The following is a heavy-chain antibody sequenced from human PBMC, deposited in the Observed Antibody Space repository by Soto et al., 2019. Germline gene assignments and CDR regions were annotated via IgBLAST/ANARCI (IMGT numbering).Heavy chain of an antibody. J-gene: IGHJ6*02. CDR1: GGSISSVGHY. V-gene: IGHV4-31*03. CDR3: ARESGGYDSSTRYGLDV. CDR2: IYYSGST. Sequence: NPSETLSLTCSVSGGSISSVGHYWTWIRQQPGKGLEWIGYIYYSGSTDYNPSLKSRVTISVDRSKNHFSLNLSSVTAADTAIYYCARESGGYDSSTRYGLDVWGQGTTVTVSS. D-gene: IGHD6-25*01.